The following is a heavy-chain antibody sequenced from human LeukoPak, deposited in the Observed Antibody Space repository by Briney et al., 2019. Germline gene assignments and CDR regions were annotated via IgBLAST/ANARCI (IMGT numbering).Heavy chain of an antibody. J-gene: IGHJ4*02. CDR2: IRSDGTNK. CDR3: ARDGSITMIRPLDY. V-gene: IGHV3-30*02. Sequence: GGSLRLSCAASGFTFSSYWMSWVRQAPGKGLEWVAFIRSDGTNKYYADSVKGRFTISRDNAKNSLYLQMNSLTAEDTAVYYCARDGSITMIRPLDYWGQGTLVTVSS. CDR1: GFTFSSYW. D-gene: IGHD3-10*01.